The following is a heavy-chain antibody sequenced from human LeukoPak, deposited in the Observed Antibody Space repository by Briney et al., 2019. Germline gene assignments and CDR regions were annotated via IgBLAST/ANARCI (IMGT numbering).Heavy chain of an antibody. Sequence: SETLSLTCSVSRDSISSSEYYWGWIRQPPVKGLEWIGSMHYSGSTYYNPSLKSRVTLSVDTSKKQFSLKLKSVTAADTALYYCARTRYSSGYSAFDMWGQGTMVTISS. CDR2: MHYSGST. D-gene: IGHD3-22*01. V-gene: IGHV4-39*07. CDR1: RDSISSSEYY. CDR3: ARTRYSSGYSAFDM. J-gene: IGHJ3*02.